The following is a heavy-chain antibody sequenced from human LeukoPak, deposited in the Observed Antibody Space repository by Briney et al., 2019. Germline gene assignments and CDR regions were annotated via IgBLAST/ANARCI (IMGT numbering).Heavy chain of an antibody. CDR1: GGSISSYY. V-gene: IGHV4-59*01. Sequence: SETLSLTCTVSGGSISSYYWSWIRQPPGKGLEWIGYIYYSGSTNYNPSLKSRVTISMDTSKSQFSLKLTSVTSADTAVYSCARLLDNDISGDPDTFDVWGQGTTVIVSS. J-gene: IGHJ3*01. CDR3: ARLLDNDISGDPDTFDV. D-gene: IGHD3-22*01. CDR2: IYYSGST.